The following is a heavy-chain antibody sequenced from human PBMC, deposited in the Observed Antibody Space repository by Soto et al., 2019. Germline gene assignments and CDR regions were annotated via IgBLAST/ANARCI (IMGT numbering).Heavy chain of an antibody. J-gene: IGHJ4*02. CDR3: ARDLPLYNWNYALMGYFGY. D-gene: IGHD1-7*01. V-gene: IGHV1-18*01. CDR2: ISAYNGNT. Sequence: GASVKVSCKASGYTFTSYGISWVRQAPGQGLEWMGWISAYNGNTNYAQKLQGRVTMTTDTSTSTAYMELRSLRSDDTAVYYCARDLPLYNWNYALMGYFGYWGQETLVTVSS. CDR1: GYTFTSYG.